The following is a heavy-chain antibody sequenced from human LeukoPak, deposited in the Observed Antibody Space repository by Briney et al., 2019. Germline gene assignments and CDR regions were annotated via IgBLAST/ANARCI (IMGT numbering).Heavy chain of an antibody. J-gene: IGHJ4*02. CDR2: IKSKTDGGTT. Sequence: PGGSLRLSCAASGFTFSNAWMSWVRQAPGKGLEWVARIKSKTDGGTTDYAAPVKGRFTISRDHSKNTLYLQMNRLKTEDTAVYYCTTDLVGATQFDYWGQGTLVTVSS. V-gene: IGHV3-15*01. CDR1: GFTFSNAW. D-gene: IGHD1-26*01. CDR3: TTDLVGATQFDY.